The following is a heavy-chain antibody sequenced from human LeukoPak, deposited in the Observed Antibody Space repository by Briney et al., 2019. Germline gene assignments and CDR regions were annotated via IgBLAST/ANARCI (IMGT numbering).Heavy chain of an antibody. V-gene: IGHV1-69*13. CDR3: ARGYYDYVWGSYRYNWFDP. CDR2: IIPIFGTA. J-gene: IGHJ5*02. D-gene: IGHD3-16*02. CDR1: GGTFNSYA. Sequence: ASVKVSCKASGGTFNSYAISWVRQAPGQGLEWMGGIIPIFGTANYAQKFQGRVTITADESTSTAYMELSSLRSEDTAVYYCARGYYDYVWGSYRYNWFDPWGQGTLVTVSS.